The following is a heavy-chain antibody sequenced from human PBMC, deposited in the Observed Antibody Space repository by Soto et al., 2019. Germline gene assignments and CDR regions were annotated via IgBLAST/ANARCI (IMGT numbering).Heavy chain of an antibody. CDR1: GFTFSSYG. Sequence: GGSLRLSCAASGFTFSSYGRHWVRQAPGKGLEWVAVIWYDGSNKYYADSVKGRFTISRDNSKNTLYLQMNSLRAEDTAVYYCAKDGTDDFWSGYYHRYFDYWGQGTLVTVSS. D-gene: IGHD3-3*01. J-gene: IGHJ4*02. V-gene: IGHV3-33*06. CDR3: AKDGTDDFWSGYYHRYFDY. CDR2: IWYDGSNK.